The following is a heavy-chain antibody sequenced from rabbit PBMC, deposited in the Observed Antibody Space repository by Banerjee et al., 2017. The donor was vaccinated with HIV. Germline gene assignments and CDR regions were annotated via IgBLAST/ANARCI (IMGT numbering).Heavy chain of an antibody. V-gene: IGHV1S45*01. D-gene: IGHD6-1*01. CDR1: GIDFSSYYY. CDR2: INSNTGNT. CDR3: ARGNYIYGWGTYIVGTRLDL. J-gene: IGHJ3*01. Sequence: QEQLKESGGGLVQPGGSLKLSCKASGIDFSSYYYMCWVRQAPGKGLEWIACINSNTGNTVYASWAKGPFTISKTTSTTVTLQMTSLTAADTATYFCARGNYIYGWGTYIVGTRLDLWGPGTLVTVS.